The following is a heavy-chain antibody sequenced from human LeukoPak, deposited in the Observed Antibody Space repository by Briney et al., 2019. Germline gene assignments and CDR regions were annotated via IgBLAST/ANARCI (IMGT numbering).Heavy chain of an antibody. CDR3: ARDLGSGSYGTL. J-gene: IGHJ4*02. CDR2: IYYSGAT. Sequence: SETLSLTCAVYGGSFSGYYWSWIRQPPGKGLEWIGYIYYSGATNYNPSLKSRVTISLDTSKNQFSLKLSSVTAADTAVYYCARDLGSGSYGTLWGQGTLVTVSS. V-gene: IGHV4-59*01. D-gene: IGHD3-10*01. CDR1: GGSFSGYY.